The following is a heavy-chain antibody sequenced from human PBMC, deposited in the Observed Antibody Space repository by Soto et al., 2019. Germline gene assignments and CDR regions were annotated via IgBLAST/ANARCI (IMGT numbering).Heavy chain of an antibody. V-gene: IGHV4-61*01. D-gene: IGHD3-10*01. CDR3: ARGLWFGEFPWYFDY. CDR2: IHYSGST. CDR1: GGSVNIGTYY. Sequence: SETLSLTCTVPGGSVNIGTYYWSWIRQPPGKGLEWIGFIHYSGSTNYNPSLKGRVTMSVDTSKNQFSLKLSSVTAADTAVYYCARGLWFGEFPWYFDYWGQGTSVTV. J-gene: IGHJ4*02.